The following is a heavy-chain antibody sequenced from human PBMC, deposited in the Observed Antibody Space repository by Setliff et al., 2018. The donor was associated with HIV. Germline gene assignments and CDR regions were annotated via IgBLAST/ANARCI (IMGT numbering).Heavy chain of an antibody. V-gene: IGHV3-21*01. CDR1: GFTFSSYS. D-gene: IGHD3-10*01. J-gene: IGHJ4*02. CDR3: ARGGLYGSGSYFGWGFLDH. CDR2: ISPSGTYI. Sequence: GGSLRLSCAASGFTFSSYSMNWVRQAPGKGLEWVSFISPSGTYIHYADSLKGRFTISRDNAKNSLYLQMDSLRPEDTSLYYCARGGLYGSGSYFGWGFLDHWGQGTMVTVSS.